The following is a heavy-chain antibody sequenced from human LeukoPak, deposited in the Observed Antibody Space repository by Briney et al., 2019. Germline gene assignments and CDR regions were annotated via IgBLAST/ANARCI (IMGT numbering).Heavy chain of an antibody. Sequence: GRSLRLSCAASGFTVSSNYMSWVRPAPGKVLEWVLVMYSGSSTYKADSVKVRFTISRDNSKNTMYLQMNSLRAEDTAVYYCARDTGVVTAADYLGQGTLVTVSS. V-gene: IGHV3-53*01. D-gene: IGHD2-2*01. CDR1: GFTVSSNY. CDR3: ARDTGVVTAADY. J-gene: IGHJ4*02. CDR2: MYSGSST.